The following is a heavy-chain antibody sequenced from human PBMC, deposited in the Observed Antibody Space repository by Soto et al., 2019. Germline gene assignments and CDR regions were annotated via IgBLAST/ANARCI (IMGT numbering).Heavy chain of an antibody. Sequence: SETLSLNCAGFGASHSLYYQSWIRPPPGKGLEGIGQIDHSGITNHNPALKRRATMSVDTSKNQFSLKLRSVTAADTAVYYCARGVSVTLAVQGGAPDKNYFDSWSQGTLVTVSS. CDR1: GASHSLYY. CDR3: ARGVSVTLAVQGGAPDKNYFDS. CDR2: IDHSGIT. J-gene: IGHJ4*02. D-gene: IGHD1-26*01. V-gene: IGHV4-34*04.